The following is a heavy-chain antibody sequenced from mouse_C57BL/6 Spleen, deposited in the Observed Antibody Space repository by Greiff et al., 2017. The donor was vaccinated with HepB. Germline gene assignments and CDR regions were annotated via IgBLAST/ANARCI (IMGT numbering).Heavy chain of an antibody. CDR2: IYPRSGNT. D-gene: IGHD1-1*01. CDR1: GYTFTSYG. Sequence: VMLVESGAELARPGASVKLSCKASGYTFTSYGISWVKQRTGQGLEWIGEIYPRSGNTYYNEKFKGKATLTADKSSSTAYMELRSLTSEDSAVYFCARETTGAMDYWGQGTSVTVSS. V-gene: IGHV1-81*01. J-gene: IGHJ4*01. CDR3: ARETTGAMDY.